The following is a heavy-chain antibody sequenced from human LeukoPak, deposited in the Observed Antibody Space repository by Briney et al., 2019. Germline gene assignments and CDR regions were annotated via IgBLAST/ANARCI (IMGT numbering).Heavy chain of an antibody. CDR3: ATIRTGANWYDP. CDR1: GASISSEGYY. D-gene: IGHD1-1*01. Sequence: SETLSLTCTVSGASISSEGYYWSWIRQHPGEGLELIGFTYYSGHTYYNPSLKSRVSISLDASKSQISLKLSSATAADTAIYYCATIRTGANWYDPWGQGTLVTVSS. CDR2: TYYSGHT. J-gene: IGHJ5*02. V-gene: IGHV4-31*03.